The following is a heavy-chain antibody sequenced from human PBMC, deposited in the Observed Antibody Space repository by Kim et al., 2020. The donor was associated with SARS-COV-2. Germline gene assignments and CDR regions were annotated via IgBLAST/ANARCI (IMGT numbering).Heavy chain of an antibody. V-gene: IGHV3-48*03. Sequence: GGSLRLSCAASGFTFSSYEMNWVRQAPGKGLEWVSYISSSGSTIYYADSVKGRFTISRDNAKNSLYLQMNSLRAEDTAVYYCARDRGRVAGTEDSMDVWGQGATVTVSS. CDR3: ARDRGRVAGTEDSMDV. J-gene: IGHJ6*02. CDR1: GFTFSSYE. CDR2: ISSSGSTI. D-gene: IGHD6-19*01.